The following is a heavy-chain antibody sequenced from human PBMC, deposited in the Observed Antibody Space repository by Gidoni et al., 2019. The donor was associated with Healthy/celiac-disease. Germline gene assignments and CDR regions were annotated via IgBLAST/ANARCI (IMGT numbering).Heavy chain of an antibody. J-gene: IGHJ4*02. CDR1: GFTFSSYA. CDR2: ISGSGGST. CDR3: AGYDILTGYYALPETYYFDY. D-gene: IGHD3-9*01. V-gene: IGHV3-23*01. Sequence: EVQLLESGGGLVQPGGSLRLSCAASGFTFSSYAMSWVRQAPGKGLEWVSAISGSGGSTYYADSVKGRFTISRDNSKNTLYLQMNSLRAEDTAVYYCAGYDILTGYYALPETYYFDYWGQGTLVTVSS.